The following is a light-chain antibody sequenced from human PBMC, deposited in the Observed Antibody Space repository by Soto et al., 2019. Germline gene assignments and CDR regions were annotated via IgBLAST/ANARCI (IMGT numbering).Light chain of an antibody. J-gene: IGLJ2*01. Sequence: QSVLTQPASVSASPGQSITISCTGTRSDVGSYNLVSWYQQHPGKAPKLMIYEGSKRPSSGVSNRFSGSNSGNTASLTISGLQAEDEADYYCCSYAGSSTYVVFGGGTKVTVL. CDR2: EGS. V-gene: IGLV2-23*01. CDR3: CSYAGSSTYVV. CDR1: RSDVGSYNL.